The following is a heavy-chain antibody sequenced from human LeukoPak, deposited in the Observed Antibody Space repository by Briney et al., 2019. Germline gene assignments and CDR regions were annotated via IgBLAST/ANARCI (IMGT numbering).Heavy chain of an antibody. CDR3: ARRPSSVWPFDY. V-gene: IGHV5-51*01. CDR2: IYPGDSDT. Sequence: GESLKISCKGSGYNFTRSWIGWVRQMPGKGLEWMGIIYPGDSDTRYSPSFQGQVTISADKSISTAYLQWSSLKASDTAMYYCARRPSSVWPFDYWGQGTLVTVSS. CDR1: GYNFTRSW. D-gene: IGHD5/OR15-5a*01. J-gene: IGHJ4*02.